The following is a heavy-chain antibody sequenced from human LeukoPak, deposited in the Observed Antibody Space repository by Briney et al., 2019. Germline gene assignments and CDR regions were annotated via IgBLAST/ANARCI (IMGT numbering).Heavy chain of an antibody. CDR2: IYSGGST. Sequence: GGSLRLSCAASGFTVSSNYMSWVRQAPGKGLESVSVIYSGGSTYYADSVKGRFTISRDNSKNTLYLQMNSLRAEDTAVYYCARVLSSSWYVRGIGLFDYWGQGTLVTVSS. J-gene: IGHJ4*02. V-gene: IGHV3-66*01. CDR1: GFTVSSNY. CDR3: ARVLSSSWYVRGIGLFDY. D-gene: IGHD6-13*01.